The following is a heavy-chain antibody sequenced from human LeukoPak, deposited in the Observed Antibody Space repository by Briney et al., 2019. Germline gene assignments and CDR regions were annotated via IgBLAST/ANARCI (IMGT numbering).Heavy chain of an antibody. J-gene: IGHJ4*02. CDR2: INHSGST. V-gene: IGHV4-34*01. CDR3: ARGQWDRFVVVPAAKGARLDY. CDR1: GGSFSGYY. D-gene: IGHD2-2*01. Sequence: SETLSLTCAVYGGSFSGYYWSWIRQPPGKGLEWIGEINHSGSTNYNPSLKSRVTISVDTSKNQFSLKLSPVTAADTAVYYCARGQWDRFVVVPAAKGARLDYWGQGTLVTVSS.